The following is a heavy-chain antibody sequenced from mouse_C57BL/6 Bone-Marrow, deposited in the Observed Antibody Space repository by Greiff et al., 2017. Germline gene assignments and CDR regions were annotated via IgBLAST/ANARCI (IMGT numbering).Heavy chain of an antibody. CDR3: ARREDNGLFFAY. J-gene: IGHJ3*01. CDR1: GYTFTEYT. CDR2: FYPGGGST. V-gene: IGHV1-62-2*01. Sequence: VQLQQSGAELVKPGASVKLSCKASGYTFTEYTIHWVKQRPGQGLEWIGWFYPGGGSTKYNEKFKDKATLTADKSSSTVYMELSRLTSDDSAVYFCARREDNGLFFAYWGQGTLVTVSA.